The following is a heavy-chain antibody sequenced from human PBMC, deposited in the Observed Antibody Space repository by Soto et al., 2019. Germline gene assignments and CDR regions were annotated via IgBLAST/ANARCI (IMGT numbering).Heavy chain of an antibody. CDR2: INSYSGNT. Sequence: QVHLVQSGAEVKKPGASVKVSCKASGYNFTNYDVNWVRQAPGQGLEWLGWINSYSGNTDYAQTFQGRVSSPTDTSTTTAYMELRSLRSDDTAVYYCARKPLAVGGLSYYGMDVWGQGTTVTVSS. D-gene: IGHD6-19*01. CDR1: GYNFTNYD. V-gene: IGHV1-18*04. J-gene: IGHJ6*02. CDR3: ARKPLAVGGLSYYGMDV.